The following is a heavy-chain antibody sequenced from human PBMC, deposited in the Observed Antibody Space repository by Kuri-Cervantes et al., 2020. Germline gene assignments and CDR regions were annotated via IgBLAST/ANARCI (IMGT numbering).Heavy chain of an antibody. CDR3: AKDREIAAAGMRGWFDP. V-gene: IGHV3-30*18. J-gene: IGHJ5*02. CDR2: ISYDGSNK. CDR1: GFTFSSYG. D-gene: IGHD6-13*01. Sequence: GGSLRLSCAASGFTFSSYGMHWVRQAPGKGLEWVAVISYDGSNKYYADSVKGRFTISRDNSKNTLYLQMNSLRAEDTALYYCAKDREIAAAGMRGWFDPWGQGTLVTVSS.